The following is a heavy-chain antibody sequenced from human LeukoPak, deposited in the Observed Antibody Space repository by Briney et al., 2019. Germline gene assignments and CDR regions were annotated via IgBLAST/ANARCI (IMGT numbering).Heavy chain of an antibody. V-gene: IGHV3-30*18. CDR3: AKLDIVVVVAATLVY. J-gene: IGHJ4*02. CDR1: GFTFSSYD. CDR2: ISYDGNNK. D-gene: IGHD2-15*01. Sequence: GGSLRLSCAASGFTFSSYDMHWVRQAPGKGLECVSVISYDGNNKFYADSVRGRFTISRDISKSTLYLQMNSLRAEDTAVYYCAKLDIVVVVAATLVYWGQGTLVTVSS.